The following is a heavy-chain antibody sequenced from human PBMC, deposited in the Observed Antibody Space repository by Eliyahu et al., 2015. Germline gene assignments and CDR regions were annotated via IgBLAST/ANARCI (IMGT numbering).Heavy chain of an antibody. D-gene: IGHD3-9*01. Sequence: GGLVQPGRSLRLSCAASGFTFDDYAMHWVRQAPGKGLEWVSGISWNSGSIGYADSVKGRFTISRDNAKNSLYLQMNSLRAEDTALYYCAKADHYDILTGYYLGNYWGQGTLVTVSS. CDR2: ISWNSGSI. CDR3: AKADHYDILTGYYLGNY. CDR1: GFTFDDYA. V-gene: IGHV3-9*01. J-gene: IGHJ4*02.